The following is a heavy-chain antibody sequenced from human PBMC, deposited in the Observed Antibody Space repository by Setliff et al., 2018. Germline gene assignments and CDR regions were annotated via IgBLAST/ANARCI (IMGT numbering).Heavy chain of an antibody. J-gene: IGHJ1*01. Sequence: PSETLSLTCTVSGGSISSDYWSWIRQPPGKRLEWIGYIYSSGSTKYNPSLKSRVTISEDMSMNQFSLKVSSVTAADTAIYYCALSSSWFKDFQHWGQGTLVTVSS. CDR1: GGSISSDY. V-gene: IGHV4-59*01. D-gene: IGHD6-13*01. CDR3: ALSSSWFKDFQH. CDR2: IYSSGST.